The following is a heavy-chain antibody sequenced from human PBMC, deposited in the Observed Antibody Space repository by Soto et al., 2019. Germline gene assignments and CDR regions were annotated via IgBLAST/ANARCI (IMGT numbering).Heavy chain of an antibody. D-gene: IGHD1-26*01. J-gene: IGHJ3*02. CDR2: IYSGGST. CDR3: ARRWELPRNAFDI. CDR1: GFTVGSNY. Sequence: GGSLRLSCAASGFTVGSNYMNWVRQAPGKGLEWVSVIYSGGSTYYADSVKGRFTISRDNSKNTLYLQMNSLRAEDTAVYYCARRWELPRNAFDIWGQGTMVTVSS. V-gene: IGHV3-53*05.